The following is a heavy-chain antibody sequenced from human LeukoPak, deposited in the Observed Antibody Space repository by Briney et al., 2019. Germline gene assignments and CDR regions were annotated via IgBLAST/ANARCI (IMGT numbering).Heavy chain of an antibody. CDR2: ISSSGSTI. D-gene: IGHD6-19*01. CDR3: ARDHSSGWFGDYFDY. V-gene: IGHV3-48*03. Sequence: GGSLRLSCAASGFTFSSYEMNWVRQAPGKGLEWVSYISSSGSTIYYADSVKGRFTISRDNAKNSLYLQMNSLRAEDTAVYYCARDHSSGWFGDYFDYWGQGTLVTVSS. CDR1: GFTFSSYE. J-gene: IGHJ4*02.